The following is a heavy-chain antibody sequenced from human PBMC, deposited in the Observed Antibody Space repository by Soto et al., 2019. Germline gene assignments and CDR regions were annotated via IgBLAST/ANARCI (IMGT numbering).Heavy chain of an antibody. CDR1: GFTFSSYA. Sequence: QVQLVESGGGVVQPGRSLRLSCAASGFTFSSYARHWVRQAPGKGLEWVAVISYDGSNKYYADSVKGRFTISRDNSKNTLYLQMNSLRAEDTAVYYCARAHSGYDYWGQGTLVTVSS. CDR2: ISYDGSNK. D-gene: IGHD5-12*01. J-gene: IGHJ4*02. CDR3: ARAHSGYDY. V-gene: IGHV3-30-3*01.